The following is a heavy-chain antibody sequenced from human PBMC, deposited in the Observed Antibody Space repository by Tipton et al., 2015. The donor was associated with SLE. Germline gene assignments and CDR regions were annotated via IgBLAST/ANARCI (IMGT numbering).Heavy chain of an antibody. J-gene: IGHJ5*02. CDR2: IFYSGST. CDR1: GGSISSSSYF. Sequence: TLSLTCTVSGGSISSSSYFWGWIRQPPGKGLEWIGSIFYSGSTYYKPSLKSRVTISIDTSKNQFSLKLSSVTAADTAVYYCARHDFWSGYYTSWFDPWGQGTLVTVSS. D-gene: IGHD3-3*01. CDR3: ARHDFWSGYYTSWFDP. V-gene: IGHV4-39*07.